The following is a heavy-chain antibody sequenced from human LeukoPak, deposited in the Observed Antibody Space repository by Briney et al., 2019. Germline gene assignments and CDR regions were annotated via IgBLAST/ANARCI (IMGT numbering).Heavy chain of an antibody. Sequence: SETLSLTCTVSGGSISSSSYYWGWIRQPPRKGLEWIGYIYYSGSTNYNPSLKSRVTMSVDTSKNQFSLKLSSVTAADTAVYYCARDSSILRAVKPAATRHYYYMDVWGKGTTVTVSS. V-gene: IGHV4-61*01. D-gene: IGHD2-2*01. CDR3: ARDSSILRAVKPAATRHYYYMDV. CDR1: GGSISSSSYY. CDR2: IYYSGST. J-gene: IGHJ6*03.